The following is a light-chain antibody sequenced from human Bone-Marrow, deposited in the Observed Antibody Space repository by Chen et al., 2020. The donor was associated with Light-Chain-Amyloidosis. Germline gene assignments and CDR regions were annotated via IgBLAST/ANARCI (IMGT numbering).Light chain of an antibody. Sequence: SYVLTQPSSVSVAPGQTATIACGGNNIGSTSVHWYQQAPGQAPLLVVYDDSDRPSRRRQRLWGWSAGNAATLTCSRVEAGDEADYYCHVGDGSSDRPVFCGGTKLTVL. J-gene: IGLJ3*02. V-gene: IGLV3-21*02. CDR2: DDS. CDR1: NIGSTS. CDR3: HVGDGSSDRPV.